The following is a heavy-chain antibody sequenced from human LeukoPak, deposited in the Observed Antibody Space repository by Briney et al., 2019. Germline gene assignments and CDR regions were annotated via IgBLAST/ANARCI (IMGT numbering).Heavy chain of an antibody. CDR1: GFIFGDYA. V-gene: IGHV3-49*03. CDR2: IRARINGGTP. D-gene: IGHD6-13*01. CDR3: SRLWAAAGDC. Sequence: GRSLRLSCTGSGFIFGDYAMSWFRQAPGKGLEWVGYIRARINGGTPEYAASVKGRFTISRDDSKRIAYLQMSSLETEDTAVYYCSRLWAAAGDCWGQGTRVTVSS. J-gene: IGHJ4*02.